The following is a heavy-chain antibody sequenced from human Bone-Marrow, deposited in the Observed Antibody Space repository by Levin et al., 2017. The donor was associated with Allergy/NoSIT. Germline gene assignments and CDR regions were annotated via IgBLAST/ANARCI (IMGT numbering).Heavy chain of an antibody. CDR1: GFTFSSYA. CDR2: ISGSGGNT. D-gene: IGHD5-12*01. Sequence: VASVKVSCAASGFTFSSYAMNWVRQAPGKGLEWVSGISGSGGNTYYADAVKGRFTISRDNSKNTLYLQMNSLRAEDTALYYCAKDVSGAYGSRTNDAFDIWGQGTMVTVSS. V-gene: IGHV3-23*01. J-gene: IGHJ3*02. CDR3: AKDVSGAYGSRTNDAFDI.